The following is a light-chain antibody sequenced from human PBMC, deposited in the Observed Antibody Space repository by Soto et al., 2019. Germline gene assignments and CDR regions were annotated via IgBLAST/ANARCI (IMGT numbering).Light chain of an antibody. CDR2: AAS. CDR1: RDISSS. Sequence: DVQMTQSPSSLSASVGDRVTITCRASRDISSSLAWYQQKPGKVPKLLIYAASTLHAGVHSRFSGSGSGTFFTLTINSLPPEDVATYYWQKYSSAPNTFGRGTRLEIK. CDR3: QKYSSAPNT. J-gene: IGKJ2*01. V-gene: IGKV1-27*01.